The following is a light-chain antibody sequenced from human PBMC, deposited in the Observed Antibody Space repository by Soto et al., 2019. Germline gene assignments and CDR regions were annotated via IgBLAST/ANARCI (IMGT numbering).Light chain of an antibody. J-gene: IGLJ1*01. V-gene: IGLV1-44*01. CDR3: AAWDDSLNGYV. CDR2: FNI. CDR1: SSNIGSNT. Sequence: QSVLSQPPSASGTPGQRVTISCSGSSSNIGSNTVSWYQQFPGTAPKLLIYFNIQRPSGVPDRFSGSKSGTSASLAISGLQSEDDADYYCAAWDDSLNGYVFGNGTRSPS.